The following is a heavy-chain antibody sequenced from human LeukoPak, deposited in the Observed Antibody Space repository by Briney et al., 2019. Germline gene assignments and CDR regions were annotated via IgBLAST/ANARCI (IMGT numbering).Heavy chain of an antibody. CDR2: IYPGDSVA. V-gene: IGHV5-51*01. CDR3: ARRRDLYSGSYYPFDY. Sequence: PGESLKISCKGSGYSFTSYWTGWVRQMPGKGLKWMGIIYPGDSVARYSPSFQGQVTISADKSISTAYLQWSSLKASDTAMYYCARRRDLYSGSYYPFDYWGQGTLVTVSS. D-gene: IGHD1-26*01. J-gene: IGHJ4*02. CDR1: GYSFTSYW.